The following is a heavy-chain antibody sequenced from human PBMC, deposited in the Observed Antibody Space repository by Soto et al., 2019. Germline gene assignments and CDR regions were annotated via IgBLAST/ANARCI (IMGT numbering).Heavy chain of an antibody. CDR2: IYHSGST. CDR3: ARGYYDILTGPYYFDY. Sequence: PSETLSLTCAVSGGSISSGGYSWSWIRQPPGKGLEWIGYIYHSGSTYYNPSLKSRVTISVDRSKNQFSLKLSSVTAADTAVYYCARGYYDILTGPYYFDYWGQGTLVTVSS. CDR1: GGSISSGGYS. V-gene: IGHV4-30-2*01. J-gene: IGHJ4*02. D-gene: IGHD3-9*01.